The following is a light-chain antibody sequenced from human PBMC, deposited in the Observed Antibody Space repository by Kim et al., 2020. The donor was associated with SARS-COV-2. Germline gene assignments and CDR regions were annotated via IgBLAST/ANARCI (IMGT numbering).Light chain of an antibody. CDR2: QDS. CDR3: QAWDSNSVV. CDR1: NLANKY. Sequence: SYELTQPPSVSVSPGQTARIPCSGDNLANKYVSWYQQKAGQSPVLVIFQDSQRPSGIPERFSASNSGNTATLTIGGPQALDEADYYCQAWDSNSVVFGAGTQLTVL. J-gene: IGLJ2*01. V-gene: IGLV3-1*01.